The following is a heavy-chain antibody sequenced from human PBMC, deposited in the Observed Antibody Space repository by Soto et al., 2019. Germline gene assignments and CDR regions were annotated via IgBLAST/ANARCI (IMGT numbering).Heavy chain of an antibody. CDR2: ISWNSGSI. Sequence: EVQLVESGGGLVQPGRSLRLSCAAAGFTFDDYAMHWVRQAPGKGLEWVSGISWNSGSIGDADHVKGRFTISRDNAKTSLYLQMNSRRAEETALYYCPKETGSPYSGYESNWFDPRGQGNLVTVSS. CDR1: GFTFDDYA. V-gene: IGHV3-9*01. CDR3: PKETGSPYSGYESNWFDP. J-gene: IGHJ5*02. D-gene: IGHD5-12*01.